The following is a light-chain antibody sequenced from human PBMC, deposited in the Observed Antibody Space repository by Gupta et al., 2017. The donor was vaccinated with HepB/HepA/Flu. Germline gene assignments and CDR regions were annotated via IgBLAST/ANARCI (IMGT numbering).Light chain of an antibody. V-gene: IGLV3-25*03. J-gene: IGLJ2*01. Sequence: SYELTPPPSVSVSPGQTSRITCSGEALPKQYAYWYQQKPGQAPVLVIYQDSERPSGIPERFSGSSSGTKATWTIRGGQAEDEADYYCKSADSSGTPEVLGGGTKMTVL. CDR2: QDS. CDR3: KSADSSGTPEV. CDR1: ALPKQY.